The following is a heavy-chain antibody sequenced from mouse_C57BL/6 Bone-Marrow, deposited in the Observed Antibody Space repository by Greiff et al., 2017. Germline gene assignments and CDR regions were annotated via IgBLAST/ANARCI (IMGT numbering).Heavy chain of an antibody. CDR1: GFTFTDYY. Sequence: EVKVVESGGGLVQPGGSLSLSCAASGFTFTDYYMSWVRQPPGKALEWLGFIRNKANGYTTEYSASVKGRFTISRDNSQSILYLQMNALRAEDSATYYCARGSYWYFDVWGTGTTVTVSS. CDR3: ARGSYWYFDV. J-gene: IGHJ1*03. CDR2: IRNKANGYTT. V-gene: IGHV7-3*01. D-gene: IGHD3-1*01.